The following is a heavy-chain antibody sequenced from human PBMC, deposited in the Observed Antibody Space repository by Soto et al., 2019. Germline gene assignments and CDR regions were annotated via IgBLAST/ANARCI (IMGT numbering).Heavy chain of an antibody. D-gene: IGHD3-9*01. CDR2: LSDSVGTT. J-gene: IGHJ1*01. CDR1: GFRFCTYT. V-gene: IGHV3-23*01. CDR3: AKHLIGGRLPPPFDL. Sequence: AGSLRICXASCGFRFCTYTVNLLFKTPGMGLEWVSGLSDSVGTTHYAYSVKGRFTISRDKSKNTLYLQMNNLRAEDTAVYHCAKHLIGGRLPPPFDLWGQGIQVSLSS.